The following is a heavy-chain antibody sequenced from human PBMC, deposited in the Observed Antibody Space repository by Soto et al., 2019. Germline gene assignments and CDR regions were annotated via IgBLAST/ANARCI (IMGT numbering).Heavy chain of an antibody. CDR1: GFTFDDYA. Sequence: PGGSLRLSCAASGFTFDDYAMHLVRQAPGKGLEWVSGISWNSGSIGYADSVKGRFTISRDNSKNTLYLQMNSLRAEDTAVYYCAKETLIGYYYYGMDVWGQGTTVTVSS. CDR2: ISWNSGSI. D-gene: IGHD2-8*01. CDR3: AKETLIGYYYYGMDV. V-gene: IGHV3-9*01. J-gene: IGHJ6*02.